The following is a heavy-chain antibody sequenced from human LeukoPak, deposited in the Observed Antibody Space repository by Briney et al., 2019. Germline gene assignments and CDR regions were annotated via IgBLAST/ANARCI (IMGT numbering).Heavy chain of an antibody. Sequence: GGSLRLSCAASGFTFSSYSMNWIRQAPGKGLEWVSSISSSSSYIYYADSVKGRFTISRDNAKNSLYLQMNSLRAEETAVYYCARADCAAFDIWGQGTMVTVSS. CDR1: GFTFSSYS. J-gene: IGHJ3*02. D-gene: IGHD2-21*01. V-gene: IGHV3-21*01. CDR2: ISSSSSYI. CDR3: ARADCAAFDI.